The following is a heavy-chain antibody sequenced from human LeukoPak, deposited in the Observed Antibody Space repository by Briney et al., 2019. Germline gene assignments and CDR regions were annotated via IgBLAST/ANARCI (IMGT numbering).Heavy chain of an antibody. V-gene: IGHV1-2*02. D-gene: IGHD5-24*01. CDR3: AATPHGYNFGDLGY. CDR2: INPNSGGT. CDR1: GYTFTGYY. J-gene: IGHJ4*02. Sequence: GASVKVSCKASGYTFTGYYMHWVRQAPGQGLERMGWINPNSGGTNYAQKFQGRVTMTRDTSISTAYMELSRLRSDDTAVYYCAATPHGYNFGDLGYWGQGTLVTVSS.